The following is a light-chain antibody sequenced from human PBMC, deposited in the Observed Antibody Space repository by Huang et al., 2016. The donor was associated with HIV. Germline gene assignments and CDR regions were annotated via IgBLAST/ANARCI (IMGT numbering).Light chain of an antibody. J-gene: IGKJ4*01. Sequence: EVVLTQSPATLSVFQGDRVTISCRASQNINNYLAWYQQKPGQAPRLRIYDATNRPPGISDKFSGSGAGAAFTLTINSLETEDFAIYYCQQRSSGLTFGGGT. CDR2: DAT. V-gene: IGKV3-11*01. CDR3: QQRSSGLT. CDR1: QNINNY.